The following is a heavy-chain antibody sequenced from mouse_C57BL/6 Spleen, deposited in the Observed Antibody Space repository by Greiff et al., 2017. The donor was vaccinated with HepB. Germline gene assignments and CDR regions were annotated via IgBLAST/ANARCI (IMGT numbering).Heavy chain of an antibody. Sequence: VKLQQPGAELVRPGSSVKLSCKASGYTFTSYWMDWVKQRPGQGLEWIGNIYPSDSETHYNQKFKDKATLTVDKSSSTAYMQLSSLTSEDSAVYYCARRGITTDWYFDVWGTGTTVTVSS. CDR1: GYTFTSYW. D-gene: IGHD1-2*01. CDR2: IYPSDSET. V-gene: IGHV1-61*01. CDR3: ARRGITTDWYFDV. J-gene: IGHJ1*03.